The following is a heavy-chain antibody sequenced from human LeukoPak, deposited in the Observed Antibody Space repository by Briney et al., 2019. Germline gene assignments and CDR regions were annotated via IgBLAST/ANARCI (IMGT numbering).Heavy chain of an antibody. V-gene: IGHV3-23*01. CDR2: ISGSGGST. J-gene: IGHJ4*02. CDR1: GFTFSSYA. D-gene: IGHD3-22*01. Sequence: GGSLRLSCAASGFTFSSYAKSWVRQAPGKGLEWVSAISGSGGSTYYADSVKGRFTISRDNSKNTLYLQMNSLRAEDTAVYYCARAALRYYDSSVLYWGQGTLVTVSS. CDR3: ARAALRYYDSSVLY.